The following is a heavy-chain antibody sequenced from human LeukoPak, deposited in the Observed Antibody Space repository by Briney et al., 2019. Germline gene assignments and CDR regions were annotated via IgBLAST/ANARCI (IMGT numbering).Heavy chain of an antibody. CDR1: GGSISSGSYY. CDR2: INHSGST. Sequence: SETLSLTCTVSGGSISSGSYYWSWIRQPPGKGLEWIGEINHSGSTNYNPSLKSRVTISVDTSKNQFSLKLSSVTAADTAVYYCARARQPGYCSSTSCSHHFDYWGQGTLVTVSS. V-gene: IGHV4-39*07. D-gene: IGHD2-2*01. J-gene: IGHJ4*02. CDR3: ARARQPGYCSSTSCSHHFDY.